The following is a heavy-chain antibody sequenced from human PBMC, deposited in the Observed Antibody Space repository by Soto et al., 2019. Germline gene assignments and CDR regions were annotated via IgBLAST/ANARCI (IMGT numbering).Heavy chain of an antibody. CDR3: ARRGAALFDP. CDR2: INSDGSTT. D-gene: IGHD6-6*01. V-gene: IGHV3-74*01. Sequence: GGSLRLSCSASGFTFSSYWMHWVRQAPGKGLVWVSRINSDGSTTSYADSVKGRFTVSRDNAKNTLYLQMNSLRAEDTAVYYCARRGAALFDPWGQGTLVTVSS. J-gene: IGHJ5*02. CDR1: GFTFSSYW.